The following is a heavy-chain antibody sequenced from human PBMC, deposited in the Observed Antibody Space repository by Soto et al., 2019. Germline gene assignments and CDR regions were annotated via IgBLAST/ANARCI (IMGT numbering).Heavy chain of an antibody. J-gene: IGHJ4*02. CDR1: GYTFTSYA. V-gene: IGHV1-3*01. Sequence: QVQLVQSGAEVKKPGASVKVSCKASGYTFTSYAIHWVRQAPGQRLEWMGWINAGNGNTKYAQKFQDRVTITRDTSASTAYMELSSLRSEDTAVYYCARDRGRWTDDWGQGTLVTVSS. CDR2: INAGNGNT. CDR3: ARDRGRWTDD. D-gene: IGHD3-10*01.